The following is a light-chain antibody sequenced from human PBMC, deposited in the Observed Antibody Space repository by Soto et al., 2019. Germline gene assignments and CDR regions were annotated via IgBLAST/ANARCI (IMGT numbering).Light chain of an antibody. CDR3: SSYGGSNNVI. J-gene: IGLJ2*01. CDR1: SSDVGGYDY. V-gene: IGLV2-8*01. CDR2: EVS. Sequence: QSVLTQPPSASGSPGQSVTISCTGTSSDVGGYDYVSWYQQHPGKAPKLMIHEVSKRPSGVPDRFSGSKSGNTASLTVSGLQVEDEADYYCSSYGGSNNVILGGGTKLTVL.